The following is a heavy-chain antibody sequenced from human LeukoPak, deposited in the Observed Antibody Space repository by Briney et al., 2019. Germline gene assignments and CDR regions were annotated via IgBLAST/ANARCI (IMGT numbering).Heavy chain of an antibody. Sequence: ASVKVSCKASGYNFTDYYIHWVRQAPGQGLEWMGCINPNSGATYYSQKFQGRVTMTRDTSISTAFMDLSRLTSDDTAVYYCGRAGSYYYFYMDAWGKGTTVTVSS. CDR2: INPNSGAT. J-gene: IGHJ6*03. CDR1: GYNFTDYY. V-gene: IGHV1-2*02. CDR3: GRAGSYYYFYMDA. D-gene: IGHD2-15*01.